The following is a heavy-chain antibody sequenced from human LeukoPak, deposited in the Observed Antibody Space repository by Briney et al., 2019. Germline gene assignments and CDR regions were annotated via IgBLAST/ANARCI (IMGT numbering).Heavy chain of an antibody. J-gene: IGHJ4*02. D-gene: IGHD6-19*01. CDR3: AKDRQWLVSIDY. Sequence: GGSLRLSCAASGFTFSNYGMHWVRQAPGKGLEWVAFIRYDGSNKYYADSVKGRFTISRDNSKNTLYLQMNSLGAEDTAVYYCAKDRQWLVSIDYWGQGTLVTVSS. CDR1: GFTFSNYG. V-gene: IGHV3-30*02. CDR2: IRYDGSNK.